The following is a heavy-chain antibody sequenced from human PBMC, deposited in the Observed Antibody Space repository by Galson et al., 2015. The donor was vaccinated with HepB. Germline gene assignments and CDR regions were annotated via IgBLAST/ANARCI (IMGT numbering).Heavy chain of an antibody. J-gene: IGHJ3*02. D-gene: IGHD2-15*01. CDR3: ARRGFCSGGTCHSHAFDI. CDR2: IYPGDSDT. CDR1: GYTFTSYW. V-gene: IGHV5-51*01. Sequence: QSGAEVKKPGVSLKISCKGSGYTFTSYWIAWVRQMPGKGLEWMGIIYPGDSDTRYSPSFQGQVTISADKSISTAYLQWSSLKASDTAIYYCARRGFCSGGTCHSHAFDIWCQGTMVAVAS.